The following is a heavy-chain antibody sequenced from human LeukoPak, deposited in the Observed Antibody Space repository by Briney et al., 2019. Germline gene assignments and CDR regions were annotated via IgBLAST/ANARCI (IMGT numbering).Heavy chain of an antibody. J-gene: IGHJ4*02. V-gene: IGHV3-21*01. Sequence: SXFTXXXYSMNWVRQAPGKGLEWVSSISSSSSYIYYADSVKGRFTISRDNAKNSLYLQMNSLRAEDTAVYYCARDTRGGTYYYDSSGRFDYWGQGTLVTVSS. D-gene: IGHD3-22*01. CDR1: XFTXXXYS. CDR3: ARDTRGGTYYYDSSGRFDY. CDR2: ISSSSSYI.